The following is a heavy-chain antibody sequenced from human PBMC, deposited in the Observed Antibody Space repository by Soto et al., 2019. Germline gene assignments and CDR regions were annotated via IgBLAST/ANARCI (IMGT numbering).Heavy chain of an antibody. J-gene: IGHJ4*02. CDR3: VAELSDFDR. V-gene: IGHV3-74*01. D-gene: IGHD1-26*01. Sequence: EVQLVESGGGLVQPGGSLRLSCAASGFTFSNYWMHWVRQAPGKGPEWVLGHLDDERFRHYADSVKGRFTISRDNAKNTLYLQMNSLRVEDTAIYYCVAELSDFDRWGQGTLVTVSS. CDR2: HLDDERFR. CDR1: GFTFSNYW.